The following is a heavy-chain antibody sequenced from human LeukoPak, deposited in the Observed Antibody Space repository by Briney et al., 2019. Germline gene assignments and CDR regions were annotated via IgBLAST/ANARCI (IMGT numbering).Heavy chain of an antibody. J-gene: IGHJ4*02. CDR3: ARVYCTGGNCYHFDY. D-gene: IGHD2-15*01. Sequence: SQTLSLTCTVSGVSLSSGSSYWSWIRQPAGKGLECIGRIYTSGTTDYNPSLKGRVTISLDTSKNQVSLRLTSVAAADTAVYYCARVYCTGGNCYHFDYWGQGTLVTVSS. CDR1: GVSLSSGSSY. CDR2: IYTSGTT. V-gene: IGHV4-61*02.